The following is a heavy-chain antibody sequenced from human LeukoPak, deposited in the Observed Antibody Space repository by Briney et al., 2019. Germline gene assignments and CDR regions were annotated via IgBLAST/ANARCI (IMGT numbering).Heavy chain of an antibody. Sequence: SQTLSLTCTVSGGSISSGSYYWSWIRQPAGKGLEWIGRIYTSGSTNYNPSLKSRVTISVETSKNQFSLKLSSVTAADTAVYYCASSPRDYYDSSGYYNPLYYWGQGTLVTVSS. D-gene: IGHD3-22*01. CDR2: IYTSGST. CDR1: GGSISSGSYY. CDR3: ASSPRDYYDSSGYYNPLYY. J-gene: IGHJ4*02. V-gene: IGHV4-61*02.